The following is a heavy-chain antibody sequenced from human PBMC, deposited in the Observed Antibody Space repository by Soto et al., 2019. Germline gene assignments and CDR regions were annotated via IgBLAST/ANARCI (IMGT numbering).Heavy chain of an antibody. CDR3: ATGRLDDYYDSSGYPSDY. CDR2: FDPEDGET. CDR1: GYTLTELS. V-gene: IGHV1-24*01. D-gene: IGHD3-22*01. J-gene: IGHJ4*02. Sequence: ASVKVSCKVSGYTLTELSMHWVRQAPGKGLEWMGGFDPEDGETIYAQKFQGRVTMTEDTSTDTAHMELSSLRSEDTAVYYCATGRLDDYYDSSGYPSDYWGQGTLVTVSS.